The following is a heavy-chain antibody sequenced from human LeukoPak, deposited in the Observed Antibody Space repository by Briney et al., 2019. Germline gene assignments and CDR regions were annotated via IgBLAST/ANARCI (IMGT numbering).Heavy chain of an antibody. V-gene: IGHV1-2*02. J-gene: IGHJ4*02. Sequence: ASVTVSFMSSVYTLTYYYMHWVRPAPGKGLAWMGWINRNSGGKNYAQKCQGRVTMTRDTSISTAYMELSRLRSDDTAGYYCARGAYYYDSSAHHDYWGEGAMVTDCS. CDR1: VYTLTYYY. CDR3: ARGAYYYDSSAHHDY. CDR2: INRNSGGK. D-gene: IGHD3-22*01.